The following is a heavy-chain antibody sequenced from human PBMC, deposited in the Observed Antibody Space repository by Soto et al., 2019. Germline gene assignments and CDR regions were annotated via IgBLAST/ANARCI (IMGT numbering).Heavy chain of an antibody. CDR3: ARVDCSSTSCYRVNWFDP. CDR2: IYYSGST. D-gene: IGHD2-2*02. Sequence: QVQLQESGPGLVKPSEPLSLTCTVSGGSISSYYWSWIRQPPGKGLEWIGYIYYSGSTNYNPSLKSRVTISVDTSKNQFSLKLSSVTAADTAVYYCARVDCSSTSCYRVNWFDPWGQGTLVTVSS. V-gene: IGHV4-59*01. J-gene: IGHJ5*02. CDR1: GGSISSYY.